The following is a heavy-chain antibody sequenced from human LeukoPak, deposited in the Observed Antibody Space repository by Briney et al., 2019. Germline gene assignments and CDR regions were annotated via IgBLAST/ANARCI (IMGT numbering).Heavy chain of an antibody. J-gene: IGHJ4*02. V-gene: IGHV3-30*01. Sequence: PGGSLRLSCAASGFTLSSHAIHWVRQAPGKGLEWVALISYDGSNKYYGDSVKGRFTIPRDNSKNTLSLQVNSLRAEDTAVYYCARVGRAWQPLGYFFDYWGQGTLVTVSS. CDR3: ARVGRAWQPLGYFFDY. D-gene: IGHD5-12*01. CDR1: GFTLSSHA. CDR2: ISYDGSNK.